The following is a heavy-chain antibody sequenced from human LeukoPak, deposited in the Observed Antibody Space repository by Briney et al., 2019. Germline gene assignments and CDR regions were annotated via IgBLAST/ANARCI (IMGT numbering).Heavy chain of an antibody. CDR3: ARGNYDSRGHFFADPLNWFDS. CDR1: GYNFGRHG. V-gene: IGHV1-18*01. Sequence: ASVKVSCKASGYNFGRHGINWLRQAPGQGLEWMGWVSASNGNTSYAQKLHDRVTMTTDTPTSTAYLELRSLRSDDTAVYYCARGNYDSRGHFFADPLNWFDSWGQGTLVTVSS. CDR2: VSASNGNT. J-gene: IGHJ5*01. D-gene: IGHD3-22*01.